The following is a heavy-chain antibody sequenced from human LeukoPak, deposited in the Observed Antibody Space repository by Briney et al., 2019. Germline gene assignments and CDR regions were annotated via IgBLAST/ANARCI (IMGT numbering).Heavy chain of an antibody. CDR2: ISYDGSNK. V-gene: IGHV3-30*18. Sequence: PGGSLRLSCAASGFTFSSYGMHWVRQAPGKGLEWVAVISYDGSNKYYADSVKGRFTISRDNSKNTLYLQMNSLRAEDTAVYYCAKDRNYYGSGSYYNIDYWGQGTLVTVSS. CDR1: GFTFSSYG. CDR3: AKDRNYYGSGSYYNIDY. J-gene: IGHJ4*02. D-gene: IGHD3-10*01.